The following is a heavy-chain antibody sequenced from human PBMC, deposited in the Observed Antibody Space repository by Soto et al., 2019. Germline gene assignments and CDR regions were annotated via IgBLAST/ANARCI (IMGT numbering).Heavy chain of an antibody. D-gene: IGHD2-15*01. V-gene: IGHV3-23*01. Sequence: GGSLRLSCAASGFTFSSYAMSWVRQAPGKGLEWVSVISGSGGSTDYADSVKGRFTISRDNSKNTLYLQMNGLRAEDTAVYYCAKDSVGPYCGGGSCYDWFDPWGQGTLVTVSS. CDR2: ISGSGGST. CDR3: AKDSVGPYCGGGSCYDWFDP. CDR1: GFTFSSYA. J-gene: IGHJ5*02.